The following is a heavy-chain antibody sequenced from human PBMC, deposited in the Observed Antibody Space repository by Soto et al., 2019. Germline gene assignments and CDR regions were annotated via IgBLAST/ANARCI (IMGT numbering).Heavy chain of an antibody. V-gene: IGHV4-59*01. Sequence: SETLSLTCAVYGWSFSGYCWTWIRQPPGTGLEWIGYLYNTGSTIYNPSLKSRVTISVDTSKNQFSLKLNSLPAADTAVYYCARDLWGYCGTDCYPLDVWGQGTTVTVSS. J-gene: IGHJ6*02. CDR2: LYNTGST. D-gene: IGHD2-21*02. CDR1: GWSFSGYC. CDR3: ARDLWGYCGTDCYPLDV.